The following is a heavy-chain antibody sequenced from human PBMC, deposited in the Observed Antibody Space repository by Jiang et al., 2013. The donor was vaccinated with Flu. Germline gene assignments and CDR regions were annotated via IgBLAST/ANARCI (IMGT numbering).Heavy chain of an antibody. CDR3: ARVVTTVTTNRYFDL. D-gene: IGHD4-17*01. J-gene: IGHJ2*01. CDR1: GGSISSYY. Sequence: GPGLVKPSETLSLTCTVSGGSISSYYWSWIRQPPGKGLEWIGYIYYSGSTNYNPSLKSRVTISVDTSKNQFSLKLSSVTAADTAVYYCARVVTTVTTNRYFDLWGRGTLVTVSS. V-gene: IGHV4-59*01. CDR2: IYYSGST.